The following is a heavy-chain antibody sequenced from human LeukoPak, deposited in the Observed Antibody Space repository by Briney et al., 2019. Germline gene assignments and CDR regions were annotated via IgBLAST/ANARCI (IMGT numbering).Heavy chain of an antibody. D-gene: IGHD2-15*01. CDR1: GYSFTSYW. Sequence: GESLKISCKGSGYSFTSYWIGWVRQMPGKGLEWMGIIYPGDSDTRYSPSFQGQVTISADKPISTAYLQWSSLKASDTAMYYCARHFSGGKSFNWFDPWGQGTLVTVSS. V-gene: IGHV5-51*01. CDR2: IYPGDSDT. CDR3: ARHFSGGKSFNWFDP. J-gene: IGHJ5*02.